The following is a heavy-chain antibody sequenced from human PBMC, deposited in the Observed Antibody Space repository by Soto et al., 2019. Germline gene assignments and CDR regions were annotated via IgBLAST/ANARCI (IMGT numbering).Heavy chain of an antibody. Sequence: QVQLVESGGGVVQPGRSLRLSCAASGFTFSSYGMHWVRQAPGKGLEWVGLISYDGSNKYYPDSVKGRFTISRDNSKNTLYLQMNSLRAEDTAVYYCAKDQHVVVVGATLFDYWGQGTLVTVSS. CDR2: ISYDGSNK. D-gene: IGHD2-15*01. CDR1: GFTFSSYG. CDR3: AKDQHVVVVGATLFDY. V-gene: IGHV3-30*18. J-gene: IGHJ4*02.